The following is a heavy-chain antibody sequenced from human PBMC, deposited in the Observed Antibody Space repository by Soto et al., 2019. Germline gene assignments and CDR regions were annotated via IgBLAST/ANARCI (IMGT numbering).Heavy chain of an antibody. J-gene: IGHJ4*02. CDR3: AKDRNIVVVVAPLDY. Sequence: QVQLVESGGGVVQPGRSLRLSCAASGFTFSSYGMHWVRQAPGKGPEWLALISYDGSNKYYADSVKGRFTISRDNSKNTLYLQMNSLRAEDTAVYYCAKDRNIVVVVAPLDYWGQGTLVTVSS. V-gene: IGHV3-30*18. D-gene: IGHD2-15*01. CDR1: GFTFSSYG. CDR2: ISYDGSNK.